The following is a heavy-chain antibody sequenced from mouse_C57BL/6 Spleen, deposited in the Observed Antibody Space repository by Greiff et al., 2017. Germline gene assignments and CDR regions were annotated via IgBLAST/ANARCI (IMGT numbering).Heavy chain of an antibody. CDR1: GFSLSTFGMG. D-gene: IGHD1-1*01. Sequence: QVTLKESGPGILQPSQTLSLTCSFSGFSLSTFGMGVGWIRQPSGKGLEWLAHIWWDDDKYYNPALKSRLTISKDTSKNQVFLQISNVNTADTATDYCARRERYCSSYSYWGQGTTLTVSS. J-gene: IGHJ2*01. CDR2: IWWDDDK. CDR3: ARRERYCSSYSY. V-gene: IGHV8-8*01.